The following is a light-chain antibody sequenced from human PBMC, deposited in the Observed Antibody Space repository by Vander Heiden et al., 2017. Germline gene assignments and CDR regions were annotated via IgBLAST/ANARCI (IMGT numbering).Light chain of an antibody. J-gene: IGLJ2*01. CDR1: ISNVGNNY. CDR3: GTWDSSLSSVV. CDR2: DNN. V-gene: IGLV1-51*01. Sequence: SLFRHPPSLSAAPAQQFTIPCSGRISNVGNNYVSWYQQLPGSAPKLLIYDNNKRPSGIPDRFSGSKSVTSATLDITGLETADEADYYCGTWDSSLSSVVFGGGTTVTVL.